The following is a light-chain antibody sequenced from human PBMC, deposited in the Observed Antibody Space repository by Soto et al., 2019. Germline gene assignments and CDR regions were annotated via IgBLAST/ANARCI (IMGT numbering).Light chain of an antibody. Sequence: QSVLTQPPSVSAAPGQKVTISCSGSSSNIGNNYVSWYQQLPGTAPELLIYENNKRPSGIPDRFSGSKSGTSATLGITGLQTGDEADYYCGTWDSSLSEGYVFGTGTKLTVL. V-gene: IGLV1-51*02. J-gene: IGLJ1*01. CDR2: ENN. CDR3: GTWDSSLSEGYV. CDR1: SSNIGNNY.